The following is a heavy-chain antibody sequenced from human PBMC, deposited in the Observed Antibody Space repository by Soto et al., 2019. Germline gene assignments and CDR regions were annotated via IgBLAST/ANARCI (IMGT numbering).Heavy chain of an antibody. V-gene: IGHV1-46*01. CDR1: GYTFTSYY. CDR3: ARRQVLEWSDHGLDV. J-gene: IGHJ6*02. CDR2: INPSGGST. D-gene: IGHD3-3*01. Sequence: ASVKVSCKASGYTFTSYYMHWVRQAPGQGLEWMGIINPSGGSTSYAQKFQGRVTMTRDKATSTVYMELSSLRSEDTAVYYCARRQVLEWSDHGLDVWGQGTTVTVSS.